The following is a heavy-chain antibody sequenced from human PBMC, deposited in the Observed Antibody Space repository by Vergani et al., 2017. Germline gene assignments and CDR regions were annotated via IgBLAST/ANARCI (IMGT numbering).Heavy chain of an antibody. CDR3: ARDGGWLVRYYFDY. V-gene: IGHV3-33*01. D-gene: IGHD6-19*01. CDR2: IWYDGSNK. Sequence: QVQLVESGGGVVQPGRSLRLSCAASGFTFSSYGMHWVRQAPGKGLEWVAVIWYDGSNKYYADSVKGRFTISRDNSNDTLYLQMNSLRAEDTAVYYCARDGGWLVRYYFDYWGQGTLVTVSS. CDR1: GFTFSSYG. J-gene: IGHJ4*02.